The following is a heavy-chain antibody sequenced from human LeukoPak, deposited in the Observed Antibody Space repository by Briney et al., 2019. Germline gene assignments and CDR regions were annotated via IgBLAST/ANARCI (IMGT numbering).Heavy chain of an antibody. D-gene: IGHD1-20*01. J-gene: IGHJ4*02. V-gene: IGHV1-18*01. CDR1: GYTFTRYS. CDR3: ARDITGGEDY. CDR2: IGGYNGDT. Sequence: ASVKVSCKASGYTFTRYSITWFRQAPGQGLEWMGWIGGYNGDTKYPQKFQDRVTVTTVTSSTTVYMELRSLRSDDTAVYYCARDITGGEDYWGQGTLVTVSS.